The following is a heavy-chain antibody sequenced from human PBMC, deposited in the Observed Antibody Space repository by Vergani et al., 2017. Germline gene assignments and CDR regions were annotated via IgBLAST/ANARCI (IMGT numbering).Heavy chain of an antibody. Sequence: EVQLLESGGGLVQPGGSLRLSCAASGFTFSSYAMSWVRQAPGKGLEWVSVIYSGGSSTYYADSGTGRFTISRDNSKNTLYLQMNSLRAEDTAVYYCASRTTVTCKVLYYMDVWGKGTTVTVSS. CDR3: ASRTTVTCKVLYYMDV. CDR2: IYSGGSST. D-gene: IGHD4-11*01. V-gene: IGHV3-23*03. J-gene: IGHJ6*03. CDR1: GFTFSSYA.